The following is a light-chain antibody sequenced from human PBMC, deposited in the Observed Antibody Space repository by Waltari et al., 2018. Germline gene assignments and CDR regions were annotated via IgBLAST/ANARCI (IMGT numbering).Light chain of an antibody. CDR1: TIGSKS. V-gene: IGLV3-21*03. CDR3: QVCDYRSSHVV. Sequence: SYVLTQPPPVSVAPGMTARLIRGGNTIGSKSVHCYRQKPGQAPVLVVYNDGDRPSAFPESFPFSDSRTAATLSISRVEAEDEADYYYQVCDYRSSHVVFGGGTKLTVL. CDR2: NDG. J-gene: IGLJ2*01.